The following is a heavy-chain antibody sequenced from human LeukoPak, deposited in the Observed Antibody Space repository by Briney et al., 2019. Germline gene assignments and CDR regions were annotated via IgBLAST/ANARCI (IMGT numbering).Heavy chain of an antibody. J-gene: IGHJ4*02. Sequence: SETLSLTCAVSGGTISSYYWSWIRQPPGKGLEWIGYIYYSGSTNYNPSLKNRVTISVDTSKNQFSLKLLSVTAADTAVYYWARGMQQLYHFDSWGRGTLVTVSS. V-gene: IGHV4-59*01. CDR3: ARGMQQLYHFDS. CDR2: IYYSGST. CDR1: GGTISSYY. D-gene: IGHD6-13*01.